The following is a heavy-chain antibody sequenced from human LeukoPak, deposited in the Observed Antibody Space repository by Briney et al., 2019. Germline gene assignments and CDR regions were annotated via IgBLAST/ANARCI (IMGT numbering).Heavy chain of an antibody. Sequence: PGGSLRLSCAASGFIFDDYAMHWVRQAPGKGLEWVSLISGDGGSTYYADSVKGRFTISRDNSKNSLYLQMKSLRTEDTALYYCTKTYSYGDYYWGQGTLVTVSS. J-gene: IGHJ4*02. CDR1: GFIFDDYA. D-gene: IGHD4-17*01. CDR2: ISGDGGST. V-gene: IGHV3-43*02. CDR3: TKTYSYGDYY.